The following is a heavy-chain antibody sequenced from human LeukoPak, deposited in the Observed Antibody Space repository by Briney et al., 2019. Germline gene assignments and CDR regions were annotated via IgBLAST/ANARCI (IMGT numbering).Heavy chain of an antibody. Sequence: SETLSLTCTVSGGSISSSSYYWGWIRQPPGKGLEWIGSIYYSGSTYYNPSLKSRVTISVDTSKNQFSLKLSSVTAADTAVYYCARLLGRRGYYYDSSGYYLYDYWGQGTLVTVSS. CDR1: GGSISSSSYY. J-gene: IGHJ4*02. CDR3: ARLLGRRGYYYDSSGYYLYDY. CDR2: IYYSGST. V-gene: IGHV4-39*07. D-gene: IGHD3-22*01.